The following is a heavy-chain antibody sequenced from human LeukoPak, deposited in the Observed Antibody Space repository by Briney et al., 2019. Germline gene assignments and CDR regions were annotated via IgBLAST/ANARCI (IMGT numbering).Heavy chain of an antibody. V-gene: IGHV1-46*01. D-gene: IGHD4-23*01. CDR3: ARGGYGGNSRSFLDP. CDR1: GYTFTSYY. CDR2: INPSGGST. J-gene: IGHJ5*02. Sequence: ASVKVSCKASGYTFTSYYMHWVRQAPGQGLEWMGIINPSGGSTSYAQKFQGRVTMTRDTSASTVYTELSSLRSEDTAVYYCARGGYGGNSRSFLDPWGQGTLVTVSS.